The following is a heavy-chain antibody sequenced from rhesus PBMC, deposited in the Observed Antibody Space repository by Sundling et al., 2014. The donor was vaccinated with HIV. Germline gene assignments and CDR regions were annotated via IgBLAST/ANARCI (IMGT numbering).Heavy chain of an antibody. D-gene: IGHD2-2*01. CDR1: GGSISSNY. J-gene: IGHJ3*01. CDR2: LYGSSGNT. V-gene: IGHV4-147*01. CDR3: ARSRVRVLLGAFDL. Sequence: QVQLQESGPGLVKPSETLSLTCAVSGGSISSNYWSWIRQSPGKGLEWIGRLYGSSGNTYYNPSLKSRVTISKDTSKNQISVRLTSVTAADTAVYYCARSRVRVLLGAFDLWGQGLRVTVS.